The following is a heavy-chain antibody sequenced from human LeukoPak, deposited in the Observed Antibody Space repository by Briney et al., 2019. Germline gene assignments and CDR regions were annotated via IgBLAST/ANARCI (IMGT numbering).Heavy chain of an antibody. V-gene: IGHV7-4-1*02. D-gene: IGHD3-10*01. CDR3: ARDQKAYGLYYFDY. CDR1: GYTFTSYA. J-gene: IGHJ4*02. CDR2: INTNTGNP. Sequence: GASVKVSCKASGYTFTSYAMNWVRQAPGQGLEWMGWINTNTGNPTYAQGFTGRFVFSLGTSVSTAYLQISSLKAEDTAVYYCARDQKAYGLYYFDYWGQGTLVTVSS.